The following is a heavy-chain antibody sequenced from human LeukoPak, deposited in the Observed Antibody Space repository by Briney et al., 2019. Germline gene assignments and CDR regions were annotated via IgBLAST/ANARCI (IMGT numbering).Heavy chain of an antibody. CDR2: IYTSGST. CDR3: ARREYGNLDY. D-gene: IGHD3-10*01. CDR1: GRSISSYY. J-gene: IGHJ4*02. Sequence: SETLSLTCTVSGRSISSYYWSWIPQSAGKGLEWIGRIYTSGSTNFNPSLKSRVTMSQNTFKNQFSLKLSSLTAADTAVYYCARREYGNLDYWGQGTLVTVSS. V-gene: IGHV4-4*07.